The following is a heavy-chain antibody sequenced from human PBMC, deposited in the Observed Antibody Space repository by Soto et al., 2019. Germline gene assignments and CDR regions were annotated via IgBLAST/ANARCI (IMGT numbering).Heavy chain of an antibody. D-gene: IGHD2-8*01. J-gene: IGHJ4*02. CDR1: GFIFNRFS. V-gene: IGHV3-23*01. Sequence: GGSLRLSCVASGFIFNRFSMNWVRQAPGQGLEWVSSISGSGGSTYYADSVKGRFTISRDDSKNTLYLQMNSLRAEDTAVYYCAQELLTYAPFDYWGQGTLVTVSS. CDR3: AQELLTYAPFDY. CDR2: ISGSGGST.